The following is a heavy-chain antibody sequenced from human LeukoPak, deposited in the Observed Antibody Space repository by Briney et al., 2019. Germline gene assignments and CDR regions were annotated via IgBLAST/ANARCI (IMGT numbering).Heavy chain of an antibody. V-gene: IGHV3-74*01. CDR3: ARERIAAAGPTFYFDY. Sequence: GGSLRLSCAASGFTFSDYYMSWIRQAPGKGLVWVSCINSDGSSTSYADSVKGRFTISRDNAKNTLYLQMNSLRAEDTAVYYCARERIAAAGPTFYFDYWGQGTLVTVSS. CDR1: GFTFSDYY. D-gene: IGHD6-13*01. J-gene: IGHJ4*02. CDR2: INSDGSST.